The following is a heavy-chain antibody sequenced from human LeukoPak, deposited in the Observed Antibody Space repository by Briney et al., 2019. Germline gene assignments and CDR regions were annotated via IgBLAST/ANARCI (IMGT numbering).Heavy chain of an antibody. J-gene: IGHJ3*02. V-gene: IGHV3-23*01. CDR3: AKVRDQLSDWIDAFDI. CDR1: GFTFRSYA. D-gene: IGHD3-9*01. Sequence: GRSLSLPCPASGFTFRSYATSWVRPAPGKGRDWLSAISGSGGSTYYAESVKGRFTISRDNSKTTLDLQMNSLRAEDTAVYYCAKVRDQLSDWIDAFDIWGQGTMVTVSS. CDR2: ISGSGGST.